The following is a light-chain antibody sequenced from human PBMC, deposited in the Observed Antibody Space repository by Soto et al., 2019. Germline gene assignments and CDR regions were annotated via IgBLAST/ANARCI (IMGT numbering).Light chain of an antibody. Sequence: QSVLTQPASVSGSPGQSITISCTGTSSDVGGYNYVSWYQQHPGKAPKLMIYDVSNRPSGVSNRFSGSKSGNTASLTISGLQEEDETGYYCSSYTSDVVFGGGTKLTVL. J-gene: IGLJ2*01. V-gene: IGLV2-14*01. CDR2: DVS. CDR3: SSYTSDVV. CDR1: SSDVGGYNY.